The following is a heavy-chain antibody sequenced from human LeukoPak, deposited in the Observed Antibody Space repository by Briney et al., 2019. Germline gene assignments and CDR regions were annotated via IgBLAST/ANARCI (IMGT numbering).Heavy chain of an antibody. V-gene: IGHV3-30*18. D-gene: IGHD6-19*01. CDR1: GFTFSSYG. CDR3: AKDWVAGQGGHYFDY. CDR2: ISYDGSNK. Sequence: GGSLRLSCAASGFTFSSYGMHWVRQAPGKGLEWVAVISYDGSNKYYADSVKGRFTISRDNSKNTLYLQMNSLRAEDTAVYYCAKDWVAGQGGHYFDYWGQGTLVTVSS. J-gene: IGHJ4*02.